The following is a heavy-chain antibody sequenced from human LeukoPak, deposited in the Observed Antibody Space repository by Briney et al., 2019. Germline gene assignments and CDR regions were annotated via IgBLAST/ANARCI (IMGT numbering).Heavy chain of an antibody. CDR3: ATGSGS. CDR2: IWYDGSNK. CDR1: GFTSSIYG. D-gene: IGHD2-15*01. V-gene: IGHV3-33*01. J-gene: IGHJ4*02. Sequence: PGGSLRLSCAASGFTSSIYGMHGVRQAPGKGLEWVAVIWYDGSNKYYADSVKGRFTISRDNSKNTLYLQMNSLRAEDTAVYYCATGSGSWGQGTRVTVSS.